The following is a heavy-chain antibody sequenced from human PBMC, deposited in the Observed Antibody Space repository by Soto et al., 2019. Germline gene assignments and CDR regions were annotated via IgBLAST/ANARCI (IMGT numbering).Heavy chain of an antibody. V-gene: IGHV3-23*01. CDR3: GNLSGISCYAPLDY. Sequence: EVQLLESGGGLVQPGGSLRLSCAASGFTFSNYAMSWVRQAPGKGLEWVSAIAGDSATAYYTDSVKGRFTISRDNSKNTLYLQVNSLRAEDTAVYYGGNLSGISCYAPLDYWGQGTLVTVSS. CDR2: IAGDSATA. D-gene: IGHD2-15*01. J-gene: IGHJ4*02. CDR1: GFTFSNYA.